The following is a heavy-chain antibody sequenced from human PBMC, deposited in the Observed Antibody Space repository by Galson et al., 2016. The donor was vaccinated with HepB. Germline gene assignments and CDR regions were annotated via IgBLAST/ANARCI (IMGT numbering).Heavy chain of an antibody. J-gene: IGHJ4*02. Sequence: SLRLSCAASGFTFSDYYMGWIRQAPGKGLEWTSYISSGSSYTNSADSVKGRFTISSDNAKNPLYLQMNRVRAEDTALYYCARGKRTRYDFLTAYPMGTTFTTFTPYYFDYWGQGTLVTVSS. V-gene: IGHV3-11*06. D-gene: IGHD3-9*01. CDR2: ISSGSSYT. CDR3: ARGKRTRYDFLTAYPMGTTFTTFTPYYFDY. CDR1: GFTFSDYY.